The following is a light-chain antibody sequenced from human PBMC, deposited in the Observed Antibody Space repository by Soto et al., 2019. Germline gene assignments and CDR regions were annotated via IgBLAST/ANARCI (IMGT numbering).Light chain of an antibody. V-gene: IGKV3-11*01. CDR3: HQRSNWPLT. Sequence: VLTQSKATRSLSPGDTPTPSRMATQRVSTYLAWYQQKPGQAPRLLIYDASNRAPGIPARFSGSGSETDFTLTISSLEPEDFAVYYCHQRSNWPLTFGGGTKVDIK. CDR1: QRVSTY. CDR2: DAS. J-gene: IGKJ4*01.